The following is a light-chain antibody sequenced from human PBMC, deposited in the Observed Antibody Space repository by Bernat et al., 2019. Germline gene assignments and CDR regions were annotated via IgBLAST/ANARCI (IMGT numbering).Light chain of an antibody. V-gene: IGKV3-15*01. Sequence: EIVMTQSPATLSVSPGERATLSCRASQSVSSNLAWYQQKPGQAPRLLIYGASTRATGIPARFSGSGSGTEFTLTIGSLQSEDYAVYCCQQYNNWPPLTFSGGTKVEIK. J-gene: IGKJ4*01. CDR3: QQYNNWPPLT. CDR2: GAS. CDR1: QSVSSN.